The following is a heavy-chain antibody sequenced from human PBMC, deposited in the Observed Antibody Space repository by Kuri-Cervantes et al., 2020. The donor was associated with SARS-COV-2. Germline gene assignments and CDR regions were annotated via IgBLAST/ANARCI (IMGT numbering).Heavy chain of an antibody. CDR2: ISSNGGST. Sequence: GGSLRLSCAASGFTFSSYSMNWVRQAPGKGLEYVSAISSNGGSTYYADSVKGRFTISRDNSKNTLYLQMGSLRAEDMAVYYCASSAVVAATHYNYWGQGTLVTVSS. D-gene: IGHD2-15*01. CDR3: ASSAVVAATHYNY. V-gene: IGHV3-64*02. J-gene: IGHJ4*02. CDR1: GFTFSSYS.